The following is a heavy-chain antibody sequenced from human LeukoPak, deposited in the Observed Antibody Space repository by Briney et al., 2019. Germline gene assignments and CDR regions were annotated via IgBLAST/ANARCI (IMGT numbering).Heavy chain of an antibody. D-gene: IGHD3-22*01. CDR1: GFTFSNYG. Sequence: GGSLRLSCAASGFTFSNYGMHWVRQAPGKGLEWVAVISYTGSNEYYPDSVKGRFTISRDNSKNTLYLQMNSLRAEDTAVYYCAKGHYDSSGYYFDYWGQGTLVTVSS. CDR3: AKGHYDSSGYYFDY. V-gene: IGHV3-30*18. CDR2: ISYTGSNE. J-gene: IGHJ4*02.